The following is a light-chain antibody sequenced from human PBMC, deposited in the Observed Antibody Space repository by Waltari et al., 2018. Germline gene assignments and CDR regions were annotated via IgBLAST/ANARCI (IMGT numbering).Light chain of an antibody. V-gene: IGKV3-11*01. CDR1: QSVSSY. CDR3: QQRGNWPPFT. J-gene: IGKJ3*01. Sequence: EIVLTQSPATLSLSPGERATLSCRASQSVSSYLAWYQQKPGQAPRLLIYDASNRATGIPARCSGSGSGTDFTLTISSLEPEDFAVYYCQQRGNWPPFTFGPGTKVDIK. CDR2: DAS.